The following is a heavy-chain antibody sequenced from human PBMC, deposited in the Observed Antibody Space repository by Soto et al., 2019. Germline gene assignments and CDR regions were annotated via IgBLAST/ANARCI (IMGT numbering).Heavy chain of an antibody. CDR2: ITDTGGDS. D-gene: IGHD1-26*01. CDR1: GFTFSSNA. Sequence: GGSLRLSCAASGFTFSSNAMNWVRQAPGKRLECVSVITDTGGDSLYADSVKGRFTVSRDNSKYTLYLQMASLRAVDTAIYCRARASGESYPGRRVFNSWDQGSRVTVS. CDR3: ARASGESYPGRRVFNS. J-gene: IGHJ4*02. V-gene: IGHV3-23*01.